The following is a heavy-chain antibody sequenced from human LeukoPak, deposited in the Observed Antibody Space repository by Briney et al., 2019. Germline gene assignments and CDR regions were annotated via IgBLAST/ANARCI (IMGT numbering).Heavy chain of an antibody. V-gene: IGHV4-39*01. D-gene: IGHD4-23*01. CDR3: ARHETVTHVCGN. J-gene: IGHJ4*02. Sequence: SETLSLTCTVSGGSFNSSDYYWGWIRQPPGKGLEWIGSTFYSGSTFYNPSLKSRVTISIDTSKNQFSLNLRSVSAADTAVYFCARHETVTHVCGNWGQGTLVTVSS. CDR2: TFYSGST. CDR1: GGSFNSSDYY.